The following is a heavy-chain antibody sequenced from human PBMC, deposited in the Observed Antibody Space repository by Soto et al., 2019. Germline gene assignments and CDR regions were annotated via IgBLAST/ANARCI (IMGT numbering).Heavy chain of an antibody. CDR3: AREDTAMVSFDY. CDR2: ISSSGSTI. J-gene: IGHJ4*02. Sequence: GGSLRLSCAASGFTFSSYEMNWVRQAPGKGLEWVSYISSSGSTIYYADSVKGRFTISRDNAKNSLYLQMNSLRVEDTAVYYCAREDTAMVSFDYWGQGTLVTVSS. D-gene: IGHD5-18*01. V-gene: IGHV3-48*03. CDR1: GFTFSSYE.